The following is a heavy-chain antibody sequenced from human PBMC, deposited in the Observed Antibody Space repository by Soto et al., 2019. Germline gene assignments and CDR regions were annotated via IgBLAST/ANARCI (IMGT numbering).Heavy chain of an antibody. CDR3: ARDTYYDFWSGYYSYYGMDV. CDR2: ISAYNGNT. Sequence: ASVKVSCKASGYTFTSYGISWVRQAPGQGLEWMGWISAYNGNTNYAQKLQGRVTMTTDTSTSTAYMELRSLRSDDTAVYYCARDTYYDFWSGYYSYYGMDVWGQGTTVNVSS. D-gene: IGHD3-3*01. CDR1: GYTFTSYG. V-gene: IGHV1-18*01. J-gene: IGHJ6*02.